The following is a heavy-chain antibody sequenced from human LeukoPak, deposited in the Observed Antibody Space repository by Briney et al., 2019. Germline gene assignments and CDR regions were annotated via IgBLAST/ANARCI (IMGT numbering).Heavy chain of an antibody. Sequence: PGGSLRLSCAASGFTFSSYAMSWVRQAPGKGLEWVSAISGSGGSAHYADSVKGRFTTSRDNSKNTLYLQMNSLRAEDTAVYYCAKDRIFGVVIIQYYFDYWGQGTLVTVSS. CDR2: ISGSGGSA. CDR1: GFTFSSYA. V-gene: IGHV3-23*01. CDR3: AKDRIFGVVIIQYYFDY. J-gene: IGHJ4*02. D-gene: IGHD3-3*01.